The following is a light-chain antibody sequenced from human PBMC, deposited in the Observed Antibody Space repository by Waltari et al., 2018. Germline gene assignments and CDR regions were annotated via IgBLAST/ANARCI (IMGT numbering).Light chain of an antibody. CDR1: KLGDKY. J-gene: IGLJ2*01. CDR3: QAWDSSTVV. CDR2: QYS. V-gene: IGLV3-1*01. Sequence: SYELTQPPSVSVSPGQTASITCSGDKLGDKYACWYQQKPGQSPVLVIYQYSKRPSGIPERFSGTNSGNTATLTISGTQAMDEADYYCQAWDSSTVVFGGETKLTVL.